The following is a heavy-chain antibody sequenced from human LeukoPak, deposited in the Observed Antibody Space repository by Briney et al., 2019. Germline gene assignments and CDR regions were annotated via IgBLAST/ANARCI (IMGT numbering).Heavy chain of an antibody. CDR2: INHSGST. V-gene: IGHV4-34*01. D-gene: IGHD3-22*01. CDR3: ARGPRTTGYDSSGYYDY. CDR1: GGSFSGYY. J-gene: IGHJ4*02. Sequence: SQTLSLTCAVYGGSFSGYYWSWIRQPPGKGLEWIGEINHSGSTNYNPSLKSRVTISVDTSKNQFSLKLSSVTAADTAVYYCARGPRTTGYDSSGYYDYWGQGTLVTVSS.